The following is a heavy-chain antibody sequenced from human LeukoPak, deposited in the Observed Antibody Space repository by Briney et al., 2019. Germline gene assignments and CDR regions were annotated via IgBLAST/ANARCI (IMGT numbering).Heavy chain of an antibody. Sequence: SQTLSLTCAISGDSVSSNSAAWNWIRQSPSRGLEWLGRTYYRSKWYNDYAVSVKSRITINPDTSKDQFSLQLNSVTPEDTAVYYCARGLSGGYCSSTSCHSGVNWFDPWGQGTLVTVSS. D-gene: IGHD2-2*01. J-gene: IGHJ5*02. CDR1: GDSVSSNSAA. CDR3: ARGLSGGYCSSTSCHSGVNWFDP. V-gene: IGHV6-1*01. CDR2: TYYRSKWYN.